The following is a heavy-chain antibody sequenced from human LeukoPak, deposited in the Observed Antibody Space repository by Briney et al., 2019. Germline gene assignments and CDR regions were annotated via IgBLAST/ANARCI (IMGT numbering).Heavy chain of an antibody. CDR2: IWYDDTNK. D-gene: IGHD3-22*01. J-gene: IGHJ4*02. V-gene: IGHV3-33*08. CDR1: GFTFSSCW. Sequence: PGGSLRLSCAASGFTFSSCWMSWVRQAPGKGLEWVAIIWYDDTNKNYADSVKGRFTISRDNSKNTLSLQMNSLRAEDTAVYYCARGVDYYENSGTIDYWGQGTLVTVSS. CDR3: ARGVDYYENSGTIDY.